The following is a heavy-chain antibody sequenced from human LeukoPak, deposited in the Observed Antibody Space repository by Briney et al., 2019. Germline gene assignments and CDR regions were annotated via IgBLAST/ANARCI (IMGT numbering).Heavy chain of an antibody. V-gene: IGHV3-7*01. CDR3: ARDGGLHTNFDY. CDR1: GFSFRNYW. J-gene: IGHJ4*02. D-gene: IGHD2-15*01. CDR2: TKPDGSAE. Sequence: AGGSLRLSCAASGFSFRNYWMGWVRQAPGKGLEWVANTKPDGSAEYYADSVRGRSSTSRDNANNLLYLQMNSLRAEDTAVYYCARDGGLHTNFDYWGQGTLVTVSS.